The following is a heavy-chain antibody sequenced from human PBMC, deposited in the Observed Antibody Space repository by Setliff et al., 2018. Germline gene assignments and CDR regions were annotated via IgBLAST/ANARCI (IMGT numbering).Heavy chain of an antibody. J-gene: IGHJ3*02. D-gene: IGHD3-16*01. CDR3: TNDPSPPFGRVIGAAFDI. CDR1: GLTLSTAW. CDR2: IKGKNDSVAT. V-gene: IGHV3-15*05. Sequence: GGSLRLSGAASGLTLSTAWMNWVRQAPGKGLGWVGRIKGKNDSVATDYAAPVKGRFTISRDDSNNTLYLQMNSLKTEDTAVYYCTNDPSPPFGRVIGAAFDIWGQGTMVTVSS.